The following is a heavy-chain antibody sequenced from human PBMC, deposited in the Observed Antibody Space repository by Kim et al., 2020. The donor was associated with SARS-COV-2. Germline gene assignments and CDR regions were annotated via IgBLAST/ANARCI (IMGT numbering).Heavy chain of an antibody. D-gene: IGHD3-9*01. CDR3: ARGLGDILTGWGPYGMDV. J-gene: IGHJ6*02. V-gene: IGHV4-59*13. CDR1: GGSISSYY. Sequence: SETLSLTCTVSGGSISSYYWSWIRQPPGKGLEWIGYIYYSGSTNYNPSLKSRVTISVDTSKNQFSLKLSSVTAADTAVYYCARGLGDILTGWGPYGMDVWGQGTTVTVSS. CDR2: IYYSGST.